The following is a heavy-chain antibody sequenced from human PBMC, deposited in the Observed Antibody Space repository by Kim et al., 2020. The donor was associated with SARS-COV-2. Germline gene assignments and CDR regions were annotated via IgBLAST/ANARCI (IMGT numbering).Heavy chain of an antibody. Sequence: SETLSLTCAVYGGSFSGYYWSWIRQPPGKGLEWIGEINHSGSTNYNPSLKSRVTISVDTSKNQFSLKLSSVTAADTAVYYCARGSSTIFGVVIFSGYYYYMDVWGKGTTVTVS. V-gene: IGHV4-34*01. CDR3: ARGSSTIFGVVIFSGYYYYMDV. CDR2: INHSGST. J-gene: IGHJ6*03. CDR1: GGSFSGYY. D-gene: IGHD3-3*01.